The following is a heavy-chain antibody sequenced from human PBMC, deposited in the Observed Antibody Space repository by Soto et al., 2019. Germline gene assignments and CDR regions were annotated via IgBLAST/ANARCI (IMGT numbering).Heavy chain of an antibody. D-gene: IGHD5-12*01. J-gene: IGHJ6*03. CDR1: GFTFDDYA. CDR3: AKDGVEATIPHYYYYMDV. Sequence: EVQLVESGGGLVQPGRSLRLSCAASGFTFDDYAMHWVRQAPGKGLEWVSGISWNSGSICYADSVKGRFTISRDNAKNSLYLQMNSLRAEDTALYYCAKDGVEATIPHYYYYMDVWGKGTTVTVSS. V-gene: IGHV3-9*01. CDR2: ISWNSGSI.